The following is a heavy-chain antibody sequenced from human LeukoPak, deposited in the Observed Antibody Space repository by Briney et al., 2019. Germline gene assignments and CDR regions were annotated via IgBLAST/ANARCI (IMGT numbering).Heavy chain of an antibody. Sequence: PSETLSLTCTVSGGSISSYYWSWIRQPPGKGLEWIGYIYYSGSTNYNPSLKSRVTISVDTSKNQFSLKLSSVTAADTAVYYCAIDRIVSGDTRPEYFQHWGQGTLVTVSS. J-gene: IGHJ1*01. CDR1: GGSISSYY. D-gene: IGHD2-21*02. CDR3: AIDRIVSGDTRPEYFQH. V-gene: IGHV4-59*01. CDR2: IYYSGST.